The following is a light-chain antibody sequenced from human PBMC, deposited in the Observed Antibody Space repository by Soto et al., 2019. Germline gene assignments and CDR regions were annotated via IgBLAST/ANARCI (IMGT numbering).Light chain of an antibody. CDR3: QQRSNWLLT. V-gene: IGKV3-11*01. Sequence: EIVVTQSPATLSVSPGGRSTLSCMAIQSVSSNLAWYQQKPGQAHRLLIYDASYRATGIPPRFSGSGSGTDFTLTISSLEPEDFAVYYCQQRSNWLLTFGGGTKVDIK. CDR2: DAS. J-gene: IGKJ4*01. CDR1: QSVSSN.